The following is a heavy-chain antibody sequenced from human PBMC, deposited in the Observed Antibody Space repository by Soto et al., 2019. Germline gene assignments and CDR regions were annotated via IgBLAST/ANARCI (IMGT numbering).Heavy chain of an antibody. CDR2: ISYDGSNK. CDR3: ARANRGGSSPGAFDI. CDR1: GFTFSSYA. Sequence: VESGGGVVQPGRSLRLSCAASGFTFSSYAMHWVRQAPGKGLEWVAVISYDGSNKYYADSVKGRFTISRDNSKNTLYLQMNSLRAEDTAVYYCARANRGGSSPGAFDIWGQGTMVTVSS. J-gene: IGHJ3*02. D-gene: IGHD2-15*01. V-gene: IGHV3-30-3*01.